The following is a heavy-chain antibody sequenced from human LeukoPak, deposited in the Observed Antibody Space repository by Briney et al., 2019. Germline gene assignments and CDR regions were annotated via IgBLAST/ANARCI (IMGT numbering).Heavy chain of an antibody. J-gene: IGHJ6*02. D-gene: IGHD3-9*01. CDR3: ARGPVLRYFAWLLYQVSDYYGMDV. CDR1: GFTFSSYW. CDR2: IKQDGSEK. Sequence: PGGSLRLSCAASGFTFSSYWMSWVRQAPGKGLEWVANIKQDGSEKYYVDSVKGRFTISRDNAKNSLYLQMNSLRAEDTAVYYCARGPVLRYFAWLLYQVSDYYGMDVWGQGTTVTVSS. V-gene: IGHV3-7*01.